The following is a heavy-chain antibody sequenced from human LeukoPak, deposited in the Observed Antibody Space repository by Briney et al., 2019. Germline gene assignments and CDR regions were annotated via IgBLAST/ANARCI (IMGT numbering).Heavy chain of an antibody. CDR1: GTSISGDY. CDR2: IYTSGST. CDR3: ARDRESFDFWSGYYLWDY. Sequence: SETLSLTCTVSGTSISGDYWSWIRQPPGKGLEWIGRIYTSGSTNYNPSLKSRVTMSVDTSKNQFSLELSSVPAADTAVYYCARDRESFDFWSGYYLWDYWGQGTLVTVSS. D-gene: IGHD3-3*01. V-gene: IGHV4-4*07. J-gene: IGHJ4*02.